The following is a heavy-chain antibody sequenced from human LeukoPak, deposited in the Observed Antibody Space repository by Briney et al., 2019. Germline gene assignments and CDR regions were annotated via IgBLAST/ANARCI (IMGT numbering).Heavy chain of an antibody. V-gene: IGHV3-53*01. J-gene: IGHJ3*02. D-gene: IGHD5-18*01. CDR3: ARGQYTYGYLYAFDI. Sequence: PGGSLRLSCAVSRFPFSVYEFNWVRQAPGKGLEWVSVIYSGGNTYYTDSVKGRFTISRDNSKNTLHLQMNSLRAEDTAVYYCARGQYTYGYLYAFDIWGQGTMVTVSS. CDR2: IYSGGNT. CDR1: RFPFSVYE.